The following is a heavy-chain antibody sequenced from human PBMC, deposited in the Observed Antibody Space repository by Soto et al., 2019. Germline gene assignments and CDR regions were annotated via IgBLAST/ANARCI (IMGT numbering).Heavy chain of an antibody. J-gene: IGHJ6*02. CDR3: AARKYGSGTQADYYGMDV. V-gene: IGHV1-58*01. CDR1: GFTFTSSA. Sequence: SVKVSCKASGFTFTSSAVQWVRQARGQRLEWIGWIVVGSGNTNYAQKFQERVTITRDMSTSTAYMELSSLRSEDTAVYYCAARKYGSGTQADYYGMDVWGQGTTVTVSS. D-gene: IGHD3-10*01. CDR2: IVVGSGNT.